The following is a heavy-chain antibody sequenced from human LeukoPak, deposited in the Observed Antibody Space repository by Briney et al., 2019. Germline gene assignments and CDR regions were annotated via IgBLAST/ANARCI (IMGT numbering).Heavy chain of an antibody. D-gene: IGHD2-2*01. J-gene: IGHJ4*02. V-gene: IGHV3-30*04. Sequence: SGGSLRLSCAASGFTFSSYAMHWVRQAPGKGLEWVAVISYDGSNKYYADSVKGRFTISRDNSKNTLYLQMNSLRAEDTAVYYCARAGSIDIFDYWGQGTLVTVSS. CDR2: ISYDGSNK. CDR3: ARAGSIDIFDY. CDR1: GFTFSSYA.